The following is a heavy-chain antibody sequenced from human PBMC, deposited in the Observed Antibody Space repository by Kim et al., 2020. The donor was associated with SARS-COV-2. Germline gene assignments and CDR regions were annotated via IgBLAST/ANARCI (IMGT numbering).Heavy chain of an antibody. V-gene: IGHV5-51*01. Sequence: GESLKISCKASGYSFTSYWIGWVRQMPGKGLEWMGIIYPEDPETKYSPSFQGQVTMSADKSISTAYLQWRSLKASDTAMYYCATLAREYYFDFWAQGTLVTVSS. CDR2: IYPEDPET. J-gene: IGHJ4*02. CDR3: ATLAREYYFDF. CDR1: GYSFTSYW.